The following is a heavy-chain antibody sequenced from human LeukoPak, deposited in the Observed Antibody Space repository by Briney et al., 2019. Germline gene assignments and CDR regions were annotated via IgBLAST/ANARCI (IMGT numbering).Heavy chain of an antibody. CDR1: GFTFSSYA. D-gene: IGHD2-2*01. J-gene: IGHJ5*02. CDR2: VSSNGAKT. V-gene: IGHV3-23*01. Sequence: PGGSLRLSCAASGFTFSSYAITWVRQAPGKGLEWVSAVSSNGAKTYYADSVKGRFTISRDNYKNMVFLQMNSLRAEDTAVYYCAKSLPAATSNWFDPWGQGTLVTVSS. CDR3: AKSLPAATSNWFDP.